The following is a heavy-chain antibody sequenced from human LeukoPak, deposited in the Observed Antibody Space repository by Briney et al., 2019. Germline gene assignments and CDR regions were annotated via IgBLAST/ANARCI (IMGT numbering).Heavy chain of an antibody. D-gene: IGHD3-10*02. CDR2: ISFDGSDK. CDR1: GFTLTSDA. CDR3: AGHGITMIGGV. V-gene: IGHV3-30*04. J-gene: IGHJ6*04. Sequence: GRTLRLSRVLSGFTLTSDAIHSVRQAPGQELEWVAVISFDGSDKNSADSVTARFTIPRDNAQNSPNLQLNSLSAQPQAASYCAGHGITMIGGVWGKGPAVTISS.